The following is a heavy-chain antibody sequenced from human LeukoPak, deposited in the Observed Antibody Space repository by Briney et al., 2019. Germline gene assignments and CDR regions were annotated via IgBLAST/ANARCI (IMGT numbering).Heavy chain of an antibody. D-gene: IGHD2-2*02. CDR2: INPSGGST. V-gene: IGHV1-46*01. CDR3: ATDCSSTSCYSWFDP. J-gene: IGHJ5*02. Sequence: ASVKVSCKASGYTFTSYYMHWVRQAPGQGLEWMGIINPSGGSTSYAQKFQGRVTMTEDTSTDTAYMELSSLRSEDTAVYYCATDCSSTSCYSWFDPWGQGTLVTVSS. CDR1: GYTFTSYY.